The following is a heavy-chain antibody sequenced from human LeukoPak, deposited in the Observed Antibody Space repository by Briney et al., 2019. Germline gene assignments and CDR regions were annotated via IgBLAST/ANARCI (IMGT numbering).Heavy chain of an antibody. V-gene: IGHV3-21*01. CDR2: ISSSSSYI. Sequence: GGSLRLSCAASGFTFSSYWMSWVRQAPGKGLEWVSSISSSSSYIYYADSVKGRFTISRDNAKNSLYLQMNSLRAEDTAVYYCARYEDWGLDYYYYMDVWGKGTTVTISS. J-gene: IGHJ6*03. D-gene: IGHD7-27*01. CDR1: GFTFSSYW. CDR3: ARYEDWGLDYYYYMDV.